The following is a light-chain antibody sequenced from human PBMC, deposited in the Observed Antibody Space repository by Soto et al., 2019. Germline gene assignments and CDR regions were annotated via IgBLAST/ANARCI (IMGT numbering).Light chain of an antibody. CDR2: GAS. CDR3: QQYNNWPPWT. CDR1: QSVSSN. Sequence: DIVLTQSRDARALSPFGISTLSCRASQSVSSNLAWYQQKPGQAPRLLIYGASTRATGIPARFSGSGSGTEFTLTISSLQSEDFAVYYCQQYNNWPPWTFGQGTKVDIK. V-gene: IGKV3-15*01. J-gene: IGKJ1*01.